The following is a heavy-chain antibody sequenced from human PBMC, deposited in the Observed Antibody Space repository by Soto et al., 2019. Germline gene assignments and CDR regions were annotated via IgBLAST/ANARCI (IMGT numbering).Heavy chain of an antibody. CDR2: ISYNGGYE. V-gene: IGHV3-30-3*01. D-gene: IGHD6-13*01. CDR1: GFMFYNYA. J-gene: IGHJ6*02. CDR3: ARAGHTSSWHDRHYYYGMDV. Sequence: QVQLVESGGGVVQPGRSLSLSCAASGFMFYNYAMYWVRQAPGKGLEWVAVISYNGGYESIADSVKDRFTIYRDNSIHTVYLQMNNLRPDDTAVYYCARAGHTSSWHDRHYYYGMDVWGQGTTVTVSS.